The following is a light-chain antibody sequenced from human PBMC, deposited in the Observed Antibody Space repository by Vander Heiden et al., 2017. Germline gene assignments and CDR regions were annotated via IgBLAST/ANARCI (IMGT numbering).Light chain of an antibody. CDR1: QSISDY. Sequence: IQMTQSPSSLSASVGDRVTITCRASQSISDYLNWYQQKPGKAPKLLIYAASSLQSGVPSRFRGSGSGTDFTLTISSLQPEDFATYYCQQSYSTHLTFGGGTKVEIK. CDR2: AAS. V-gene: IGKV1-39*01. J-gene: IGKJ4*01. CDR3: QQSYSTHLT.